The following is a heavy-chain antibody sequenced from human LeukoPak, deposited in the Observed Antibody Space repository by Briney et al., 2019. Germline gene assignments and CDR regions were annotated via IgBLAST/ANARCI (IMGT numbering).Heavy chain of an antibody. CDR1: GYSISNGYY. D-gene: IGHD2-2*01. V-gene: IGHV4-38-2*02. CDR3: ARDLGSVVPLYYFDY. CDR2: LYHSDSA. Sequence: SETLSLACAVSGYSISNGYYWVWIRQPPGRGLEWIGSLYHSDSAYYNTSLRSRVSMSVDTSKNQFSLKLSSVTAADTAVYYCARDLGSVVPLYYFDYWGQGTLVTVSS. J-gene: IGHJ4*02.